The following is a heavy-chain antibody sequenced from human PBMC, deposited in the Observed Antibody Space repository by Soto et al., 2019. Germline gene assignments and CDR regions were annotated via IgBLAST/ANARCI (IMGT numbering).Heavy chain of an antibody. J-gene: IGHJ4*02. CDR3: ACPMTYYYGSGSYYTYDY. CDR2: ISGSGGST. Sequence: GGSLRLSCAASGFTLSSYAMSWVRQAPGKGLEWVSAISGSGGSTYYADSVKGRFTISRDNSKNTLYLQMNSLRAEDTAVYYCACPMTYYYGSGSYYTYDYWGQGTLVTVSS. V-gene: IGHV3-23*01. D-gene: IGHD3-10*01. CDR1: GFTLSSYA.